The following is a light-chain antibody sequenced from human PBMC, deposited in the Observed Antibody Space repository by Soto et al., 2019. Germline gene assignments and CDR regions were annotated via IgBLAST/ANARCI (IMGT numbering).Light chain of an antibody. Sequence: IVLTQSPGTRSLSPGERATLSCWASQSISSNYLAWYQQKPGQAPRLLIYGASNRATGIPDRFSGSGSGTDFTLTISRLEPEDSAVYYCQQYGSSPLTFGGGTKAEIK. J-gene: IGKJ4*01. CDR3: QQYGSSPLT. CDR2: GAS. V-gene: IGKV3-20*01. CDR1: QSISSNY.